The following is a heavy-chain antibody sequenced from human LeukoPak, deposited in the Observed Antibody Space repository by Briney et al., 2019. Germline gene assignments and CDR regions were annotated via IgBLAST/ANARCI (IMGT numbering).Heavy chain of an antibody. D-gene: IGHD1-26*01. V-gene: IGHV1-18*01. J-gene: IGHJ4*02. CDR1: GYTFTSYG. CDR3: ARDRGAHAPLDFDY. CDR2: ISAYNGNT. Sequence: ALVKVSCKASGYTFTSYGISWVRQAPGQGLEWMGWISAYNGNTNYAQKLQGRVTMTTDTSTSTAYMELRSLRSDDTAVYYCARDRGAHAPLDFDYWGQGTLVTVSS.